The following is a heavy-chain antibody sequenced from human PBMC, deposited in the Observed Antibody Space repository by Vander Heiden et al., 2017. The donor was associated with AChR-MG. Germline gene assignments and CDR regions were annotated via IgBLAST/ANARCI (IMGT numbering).Heavy chain of an antibody. CDR1: GFTFSCYM. CDR2: IKQDGGDK. Sequence: EVQLVAPGGGLVQPGGSLRLYCAASGFTFSCYMMSWVRQAPGKGLEWVANIKQDGGDKYYVDAVKGRFTISRDNAKNSLYLQMNSLRAEDTTVYFCARVGGYCSGGTICSYWYFDLWGRGTLVTVSS. D-gene: IGHD2-15*01. CDR3: ARVGGYCSGGTICSYWYFDL. J-gene: IGHJ2*01. V-gene: IGHV3-7*01.